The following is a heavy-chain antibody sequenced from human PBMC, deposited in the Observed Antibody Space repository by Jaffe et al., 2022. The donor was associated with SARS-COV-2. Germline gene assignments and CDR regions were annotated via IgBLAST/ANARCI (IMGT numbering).Heavy chain of an antibody. J-gene: IGHJ4*02. Sequence: EVQLVESGGGLVQPGGSLKVSCGASGFTFSGFGIHWVRQASGKGLEWVGRIRSKTNNYATAYAASMKGRFTISRDDSKNTAYLQMNSLKIEDTAVYYCSRHNGYSTSPFDFWGQGTLVAVSA. CDR1: GFTFSGFG. CDR2: IRSKTNNYAT. CDR3: SRHNGYSTSPFDF. V-gene: IGHV3-73*01. D-gene: IGHD5-12*01.